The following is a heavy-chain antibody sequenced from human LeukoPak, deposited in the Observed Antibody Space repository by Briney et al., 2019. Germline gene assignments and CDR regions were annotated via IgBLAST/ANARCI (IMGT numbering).Heavy chain of an antibody. CDR1: GYSISSGYY. CDR3: VSRGYCSGGSCYAAFDI. CDR2: IYHRGST. J-gene: IGHJ3*02. D-gene: IGHD2-15*01. V-gene: IGHV4-38-2*01. Sequence: SETLSLTCAVSGYSISSGYYWGWIRQPPGKGLEWIGSIYHRGSTYYNPSLKSRVTISVDTSKNQFSLKLSSVTAADTAVYYCVSRGYCSGGSCYAAFDIWGQGTMVTVSS.